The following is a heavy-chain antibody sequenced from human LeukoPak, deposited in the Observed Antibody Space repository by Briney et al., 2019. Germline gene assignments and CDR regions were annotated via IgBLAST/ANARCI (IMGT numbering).Heavy chain of an antibody. Sequence: GGSLRLSCAASGFTFSGHYMDWVRQAPGKGLEWVGRTRNKANSYITEYAASVKGRFTISRDDSKNSLYLQMNSLKTEDTAVYSCARALRTMRNYYGMDVWGQGTTVTVSS. CDR2: TRNKANSYIT. J-gene: IGHJ6*02. CDR3: ARALRTMRNYYGMDV. CDR1: GFTFSGHY. V-gene: IGHV3-72*01. D-gene: IGHD3-22*01.